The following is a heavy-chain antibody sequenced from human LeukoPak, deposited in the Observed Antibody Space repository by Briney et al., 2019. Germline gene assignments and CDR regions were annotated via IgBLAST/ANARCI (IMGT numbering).Heavy chain of an antibody. D-gene: IGHD2/OR15-2a*01. CDR3: ARDSIPLAESYYHHYGLDV. V-gene: IGHV3-74*01. J-gene: IGHJ6*02. CDR1: GNYW. Sequence: GGSLRLSCAASGNYWMHWVRQAPGKGLVWVSHINGDGSWTTYADSVKGRFTISKDNAKNTVYLQMNNLRVEDTTVYYCARDSIPLAESYYHHYGLDVWGQGTTVSVSS. CDR2: INGDGSWT.